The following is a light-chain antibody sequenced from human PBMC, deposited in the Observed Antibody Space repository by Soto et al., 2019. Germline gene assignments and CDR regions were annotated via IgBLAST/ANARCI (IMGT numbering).Light chain of an antibody. J-gene: IGLJ1*01. CDR2: DVS. CDR1: TNDVGRYNY. CDR3: NSYTSSSTYV. V-gene: IGLV2-14*01. Sequence: QSALTQPASVSGSPGQSITISCTGTTNDVGRYNYVSWYQQHPGKAPKLIIYDVSNRPSGVSNRFSGSKSGNTASLTISGLQAEDEADYYCNSYTSSSTYVFGTGTKVTVL.